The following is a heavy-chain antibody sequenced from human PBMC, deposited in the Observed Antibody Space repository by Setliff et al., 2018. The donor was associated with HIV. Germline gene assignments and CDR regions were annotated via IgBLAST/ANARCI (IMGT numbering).Heavy chain of an antibody. CDR3: TTGLPLFCSGGSCLFDF. Sequence: SVKVSCKASGGTLSIYTINWVRQAPGQGLEWMGGIIPIFGTPIYAQKFQGRVTMIEDTSTDTAYMELSSLRSEDTAVYYCTTGLPLFCSGGSCLFDFWGQGTLVTVSS. CDR2: IIPIFGTP. D-gene: IGHD2-15*01. CDR1: GGTLSIYT. J-gene: IGHJ4*02. V-gene: IGHV1-69*06.